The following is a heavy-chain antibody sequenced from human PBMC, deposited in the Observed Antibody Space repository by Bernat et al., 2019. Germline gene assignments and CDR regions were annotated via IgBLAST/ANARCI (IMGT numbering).Heavy chain of an antibody. J-gene: IGHJ2*01. CDR3: AKDGLRVSAYWYFDL. CDR1: GFTFSNYA. CDR2: IGGSDGNT. Sequence: EVQLLESGGGLVQPGGSLRLSCAASGFTFSNYAMSWVRQAPGKGLEWVSAIGGSDGNTYYEDAVKGRFTISRDNSKNTLYLQMNSLRAEDTAIYYCAKDGLRVSAYWYFDLWGRGALVTVSS. D-gene: IGHD4/OR15-4a*01. V-gene: IGHV3-23*01.